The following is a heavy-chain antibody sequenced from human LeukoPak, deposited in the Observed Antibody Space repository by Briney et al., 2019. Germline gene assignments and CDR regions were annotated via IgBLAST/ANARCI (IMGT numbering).Heavy chain of an antibody. CDR2: IYDRGST. V-gene: IGHV4-59*01. CDR3: ARDLNYGDY. CDR1: GGSISSYY. Sequence: SETLSLTCTVSGGSISSYYWSWIRQPPGKGLEWIGNIYDRGSTKYNPSLKSRVTISVDTSKNQFSLRLSSVTAADTAVYYCARDLNYGDYWGQGTLVTVSS. J-gene: IGHJ4*02.